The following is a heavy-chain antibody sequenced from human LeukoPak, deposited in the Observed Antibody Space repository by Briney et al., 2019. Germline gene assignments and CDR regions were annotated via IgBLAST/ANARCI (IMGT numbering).Heavy chain of an antibody. D-gene: IGHD1-26*01. V-gene: IGHV1-69*05. J-gene: IGHJ3*02. Sequence: GSSVKVSCKASGGTFSSYAISWVRQAPGQGLEWMGGIIPIFGTANYAQKFQGRVTITTDESPSTAYMELSSLRSEDTAVYYCARDPSYSGSRKTPGAFDIWGQGTMATVSS. CDR1: GGTFSSYA. CDR3: ARDPSYSGSRKTPGAFDI. CDR2: IIPIFGTA.